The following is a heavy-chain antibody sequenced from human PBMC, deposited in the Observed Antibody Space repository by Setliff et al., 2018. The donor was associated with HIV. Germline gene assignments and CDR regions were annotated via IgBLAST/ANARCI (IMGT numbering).Heavy chain of an antibody. CDR3: ARAVSGWYARKPSFDY. J-gene: IGHJ4*02. Sequence: SVKVSCKASGGTFSSYAISWVRQAPGQGLEWMGGIIPILGIANYAQKFQGRVTIIADKSTSTAYMELSSLRSEDTAVYYCARAVSGWYARKPSFDYWGQGTLVTVSS. CDR1: GGTFSSYA. V-gene: IGHV1-69*10. CDR2: IIPILGIA. D-gene: IGHD6-19*01.